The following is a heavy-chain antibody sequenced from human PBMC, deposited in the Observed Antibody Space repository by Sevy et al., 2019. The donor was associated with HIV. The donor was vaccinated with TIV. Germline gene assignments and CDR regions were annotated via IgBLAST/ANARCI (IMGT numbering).Heavy chain of an antibody. Sequence: SETLSLTCAVSGGSISSGGYSWSRIRQPPGKGLEWIGYIYHSGSTYYNPSLKSRVTISVDRSKNQFSLKLSSVTAADTAVYYCARAPMVRGVIIASFDYWGQGTLVTVSS. CDR1: GGSISSGGYS. J-gene: IGHJ4*02. D-gene: IGHD3-10*01. CDR2: IYHSGST. CDR3: ARAPMVRGVIIASFDY. V-gene: IGHV4-30-2*01.